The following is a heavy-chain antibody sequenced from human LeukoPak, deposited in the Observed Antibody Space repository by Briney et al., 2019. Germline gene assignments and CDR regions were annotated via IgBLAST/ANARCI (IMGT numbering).Heavy chain of an antibody. Sequence: PGGSLRLSCAASGVTFSNYAMSWVRQAPGKGLEWVSAIVGSGTNTDYADCVKVRFTTSRDHSNNTVHLQMSSLRTEDKAVYYCARDLLDCGGPKCSDYGGQGTLVTVSS. V-gene: IGHV3-23*01. CDR2: IVGSGTNT. CDR3: ARDLLDCGGPKCSDY. J-gene: IGHJ4*02. CDR1: GVTFSNYA. D-gene: IGHD2-21*01.